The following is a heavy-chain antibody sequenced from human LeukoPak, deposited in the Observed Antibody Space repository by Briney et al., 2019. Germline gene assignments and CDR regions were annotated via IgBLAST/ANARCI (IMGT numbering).Heavy chain of an antibody. CDR3: AKVGFGGNYLDY. V-gene: IGHV3-23*01. CDR2: ISGSGGST. J-gene: IGHJ4*02. Sequence: PGGSLRLSCAASGFTFSDYYMSWVRQAPGKGLEWVSAISGSGGSTYYADSVRGRFTISRDNSKNTLYLQMNSLRAEDTAVYYCAKVGFGGNYLDYWGQGTLVTVSS. CDR1: GFTFSDYY. D-gene: IGHD3-10*01.